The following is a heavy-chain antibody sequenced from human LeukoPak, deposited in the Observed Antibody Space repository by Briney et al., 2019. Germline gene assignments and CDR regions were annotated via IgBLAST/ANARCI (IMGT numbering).Heavy chain of an antibody. CDR2: IKQDGSEK. J-gene: IGHJ4*02. V-gene: IGHV3-7*01. CDR3: ARVEDVRLGELFLSLDEDQ. Sequence: TGGSLRLSCAASGFTFSSYWMSWVRQAPGKGLEWVANIKQDGSEKYYVDSVKGRFTISRDNAKNSLYLQMNSLRAEDTAVYYCARVEDVRLGELFLSLDEDQWGQGTLVTVSS. CDR1: GFTFSSYW. D-gene: IGHD3-16*01.